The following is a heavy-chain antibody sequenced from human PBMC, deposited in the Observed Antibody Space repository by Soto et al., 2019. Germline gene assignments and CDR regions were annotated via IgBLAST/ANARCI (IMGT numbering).Heavy chain of an antibody. J-gene: IGHJ4*02. CDR3: ATLAGYSYGYHFDY. CDR1: GFTFSSYS. D-gene: IGHD5-18*01. Sequence: PGGSLRLSCAASGFTFSSYSMTWVRQAPGKGLEWVSYISSSSSTIYYADSLKGRFTISRDNAKNSLYLQMNSLRVEDTAVYYCATLAGYSYGYHFDYWGQGTLVTVSS. V-gene: IGHV3-48*01. CDR2: ISSSSSTI.